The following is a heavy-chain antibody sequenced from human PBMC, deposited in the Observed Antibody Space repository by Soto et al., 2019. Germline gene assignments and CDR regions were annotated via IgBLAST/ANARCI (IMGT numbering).Heavy chain of an antibody. J-gene: IGHJ6*03. CDR3: ARALRYFDWLLTLGGSYYYYMDV. Sequence: ASVKVSCKASGYTFTGSDINSVRQATGQGLEWMGWMNPNSGNTGYAQKFQGRVTMTRNTSISTAYMELSSLRSEDTAVYYCARALRYFDWLLTLGGSYYYYMDVWGKGTTVTVSS. CDR1: GYTFTGSD. D-gene: IGHD3-9*01. V-gene: IGHV1-8*01. CDR2: MNPNSGNT.